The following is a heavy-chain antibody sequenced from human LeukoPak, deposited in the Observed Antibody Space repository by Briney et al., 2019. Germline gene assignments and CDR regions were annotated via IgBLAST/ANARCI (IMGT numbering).Heavy chain of an antibody. CDR2: IRPNSGVT. J-gene: IGHJ5*02. D-gene: IGHD3-10*01. Sequence: ASVKVSCKASGYTFTDYYIHWVRQAPGQGLEYMGWIRPNSGVTDYAQKFQGRVTMTRDTSISTAYMDLSSLTSDDTAVYYCARMTWGVNWLDPWGQGTLVTVSS. V-gene: IGHV1-2*02. CDR3: ARMTWGVNWLDP. CDR1: GYTFTDYY.